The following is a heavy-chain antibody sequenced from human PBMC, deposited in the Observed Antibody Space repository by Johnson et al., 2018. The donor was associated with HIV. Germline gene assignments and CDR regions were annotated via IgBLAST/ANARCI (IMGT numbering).Heavy chain of an antibody. D-gene: IGHD3-10*01. Sequence: EVQLVESGGGLVKPGGSLRLSCAASGFSFSDHFMDWVRQAPGKGLEWVGRRRNKPSSYSTEYAASVKGRFTVARDDSKNSVYLQMSSLKTEDTAVYYCTRDRDGVGVSWGQGTMVTVSS. CDR2: RRNKPSSYST. J-gene: IGHJ3*01. CDR3: TRDRDGVGVS. V-gene: IGHV3-72*01. CDR1: GFSFSDHF.